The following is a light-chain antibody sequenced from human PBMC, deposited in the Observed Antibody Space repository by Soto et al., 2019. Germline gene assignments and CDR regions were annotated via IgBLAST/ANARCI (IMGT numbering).Light chain of an antibody. J-gene: IGKJ2*01. CDR2: WAS. CDR1: QSVLYSPSNKNY. CDR3: QQYYSTPYT. V-gene: IGKV4-1*01. Sequence: DIVMTQSPDSLAVSLGERATIKCKSSQSVLYSPSNKNYLAWYQQKPGQPPKLLIYWASARESGVPDRFSGSGSGTDFTLTISSLQADDVAIYYCQQYYSTPYTFGQGTKLEIK.